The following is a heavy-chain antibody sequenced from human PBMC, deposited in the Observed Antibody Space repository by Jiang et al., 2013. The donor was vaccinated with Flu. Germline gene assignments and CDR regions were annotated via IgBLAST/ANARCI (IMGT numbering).Heavy chain of an antibody. D-gene: IGHD5-18*01. CDR3: TRIHH. CDR2: IYSGGGT. CDR1: GFTVSNNY. J-gene: IGHJ4*02. Sequence: ALVQPGGSLRLSCAASGFTVSNNYMSWVRQAPGKGLEWVSFIYSGGGTYYTDAVKGRFTISRDNSKNTLYLQMNSLRVEDTAVYYCTRIHHWGQGTLVTVSS. V-gene: IGHV3-66*01.